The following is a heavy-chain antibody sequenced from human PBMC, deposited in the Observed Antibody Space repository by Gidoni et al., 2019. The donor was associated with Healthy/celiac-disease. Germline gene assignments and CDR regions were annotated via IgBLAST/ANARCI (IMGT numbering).Heavy chain of an antibody. CDR3: ARGVGATPLDY. Sequence: QVQLQQWGAGLLKPSETLSLTCAVYGGSFRGYYWSWIRQPPGKGLEWIGEINHSGSTNYNPSRKGRVTLSVDPSKNQFSLKLSSVTAADTAVYYCARGVGATPLDYWGQGTLVTVSS. J-gene: IGHJ4*02. V-gene: IGHV4-34*01. D-gene: IGHD5-12*01. CDR2: INHSGST. CDR1: GGSFRGYY.